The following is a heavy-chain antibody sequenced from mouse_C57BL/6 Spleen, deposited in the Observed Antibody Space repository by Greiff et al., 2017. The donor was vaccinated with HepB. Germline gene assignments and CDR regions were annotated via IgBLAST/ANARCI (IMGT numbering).Heavy chain of an antibody. Sequence: EVQLQQSGPELVKPGASVKISCKASGYTFTDYYMNWVKQSHGKSLEWIGDINPNNGGTSYNQKFKGKATLTVDKSSSTAYVELRSLPSEDSAVYYCARIYYDYAGFAYWGQGTLVTVSA. CDR1: GYTFTDYY. CDR2: INPNNGGT. CDR3: ARIYYDYAGFAY. J-gene: IGHJ3*01. V-gene: IGHV1-26*01. D-gene: IGHD2-4*01.